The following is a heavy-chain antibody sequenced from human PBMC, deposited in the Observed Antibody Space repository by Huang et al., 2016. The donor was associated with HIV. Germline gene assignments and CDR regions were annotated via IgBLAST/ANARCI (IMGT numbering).Heavy chain of an antibody. Sequence: QVQLVQSGAEVKKPGASVKVSCKVSGYTLTELSIHWVRQAPGKGLEWMGGFAHEHGETNYEQNFQGRVTMTEDTSTDTAYMELNSLRSEDTAVYYCATGFDTYYDIWGQGTMVIASS. J-gene: IGHJ3*02. CDR2: FAHEHGET. D-gene: IGHD2-21*01. CDR3: ATGFDTYYDI. V-gene: IGHV1-24*01. CDR1: GYTLTELS.